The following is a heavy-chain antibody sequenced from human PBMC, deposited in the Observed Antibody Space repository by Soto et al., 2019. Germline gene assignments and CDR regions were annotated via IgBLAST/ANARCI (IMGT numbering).Heavy chain of an antibody. Sequence: PGGSLRLSCTTSGFPFSHYAMSWVRQAPGKGLEWVSLVSATAGTTYYTDSVKGRFTISRDNSRNTVYLQMNSLRADDTAVYYCAKDRLAGGFDYWGQGTLVTVSS. J-gene: IGHJ4*02. V-gene: IGHV3-23*01. CDR3: AKDRLAGGFDY. D-gene: IGHD3-16*01. CDR2: VSATAGTT. CDR1: GFPFSHYA.